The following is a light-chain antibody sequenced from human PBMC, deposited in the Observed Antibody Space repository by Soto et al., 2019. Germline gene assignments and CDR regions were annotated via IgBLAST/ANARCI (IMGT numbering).Light chain of an antibody. CDR2: EVS. CDR3: SSYTSSSTLD. V-gene: IGLV2-14*01. Sequence: QSALTQPPSASGSPGQSVTISCTGTGSDVGGYNYVSWYQQHPGKAPKLMIYEVSNRPSGVSNRFSGSKSGNTASLTISGLQAEDEADYYCSSYTSSSTLDFGGGTKLTVL. J-gene: IGLJ2*01. CDR1: GSDVGGYNY.